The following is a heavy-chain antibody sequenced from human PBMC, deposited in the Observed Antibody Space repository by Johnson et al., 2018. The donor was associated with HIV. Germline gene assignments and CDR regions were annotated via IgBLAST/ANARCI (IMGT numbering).Heavy chain of an antibody. CDR3: ARGRDGYNLDAFDI. J-gene: IGHJ3*02. V-gene: IGHV3-30*07. D-gene: IGHD5-24*01. Sequence: SYDGSNKYYADSVKGRFTISRDNSKNTLYLQMNSLRAEDTAVYYCARGRDGYNLDAFDIWGQGTMVTVSS. CDR2: SYDGSNK.